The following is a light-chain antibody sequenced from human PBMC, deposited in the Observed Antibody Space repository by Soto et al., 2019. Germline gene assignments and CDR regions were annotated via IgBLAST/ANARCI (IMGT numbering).Light chain of an antibody. CDR2: EGS. V-gene: IGLV2-23*01. CDR1: SSDVGSYNL. Sequence: QSALTQPASVSGSPGQSITISCTGTSSDVGSYNLVSWYQQHPGKAPKLMIYEGSKRPSGVSNRFSGSKSGNTASLTISGLQAVEEADYYCCSYAGSHYVFGTGTKLTVL. J-gene: IGLJ1*01. CDR3: CSYAGSHYV.